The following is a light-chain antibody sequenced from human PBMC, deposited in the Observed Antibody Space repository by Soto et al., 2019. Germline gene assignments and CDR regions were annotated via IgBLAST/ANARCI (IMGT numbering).Light chain of an antibody. V-gene: IGLV2-14*03. CDR1: SSDLGGYNY. CDR2: DVS. Sequence: QSALTQPASVSGSPGQSITISCTGTSSDLGGYNYVSWYQQTPGKAPKLMIYDVSNRPSGVSNRFSGSKSGNTASLTISGLQAEDEADYYCSSYTSSNTLVFGTGTKLTVL. J-gene: IGLJ1*01. CDR3: SSYTSSNTLV.